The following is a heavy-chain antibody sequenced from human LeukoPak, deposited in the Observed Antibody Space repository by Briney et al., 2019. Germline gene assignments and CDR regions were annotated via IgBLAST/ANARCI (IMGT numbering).Heavy chain of an antibody. Sequence: QPGGSLRLSCAASGFTFSSYVMSWVRQAPGKGLEWLSGISGSGGSTYYADSVKGRFTIFRDNAKNSLYLQMNSLRAEDTAVYYCAELGITMIGGVWGKGTTVTISS. V-gene: IGHV3-23*01. D-gene: IGHD3-10*02. CDR3: AELGITMIGGV. CDR2: ISGSGGST. CDR1: GFTFSSYV. J-gene: IGHJ6*04.